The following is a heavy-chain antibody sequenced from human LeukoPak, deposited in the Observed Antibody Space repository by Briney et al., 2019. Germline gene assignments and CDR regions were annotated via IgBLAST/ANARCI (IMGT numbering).Heavy chain of an antibody. V-gene: IGHV3-23*01. CDR3: AKDKFDFWSGYPTPNDY. CDR1: GFTFSSYA. CDR2: ISGSGGST. D-gene: IGHD3-3*01. Sequence: GGSLRLSCAASGFTFSSYAMSWVRQAPGKGLEWVSDISGSGGSTYYADSVKGLFTISRDNSKNTPYLQMTSLRAEDTAVYYCAKDKFDFWSGYPTPNDYWGQGTLVTVSS. J-gene: IGHJ4*02.